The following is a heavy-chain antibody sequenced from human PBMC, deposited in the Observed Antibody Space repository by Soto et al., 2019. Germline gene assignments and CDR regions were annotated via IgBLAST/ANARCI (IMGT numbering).Heavy chain of an antibody. CDR1: GLSVSTNF. D-gene: IGHD2-2*01. J-gene: IGHJ4*02. CDR3: ARVSCSSTSCYGFDY. CDR2: VYAGGIT. Sequence: GGSLRLSCAVSGLSVSTNFMSWVRQAPGKGLEWVSVVYAGGITNYADSVKDRFTISRDNSKNTLYLQLNSLRAEDTAVYYCARVSCSSTSCYGFDYWGQGTLVTVSS. V-gene: IGHV3-66*01.